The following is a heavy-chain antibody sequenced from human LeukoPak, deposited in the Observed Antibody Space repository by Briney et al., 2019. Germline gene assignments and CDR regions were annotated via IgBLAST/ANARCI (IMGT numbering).Heavy chain of an antibody. V-gene: IGHV4-34*01. D-gene: IGHD6-13*01. CDR1: GGSISRYY. CDR2: INHSGST. Sequence: SETLSLTCTVSGGSISRYYWSWIRQPPGKGLEWIGEINHSGSTNYNPSLKSRVTISVDTSKNQFSLKLSSVTAADTAVYYCARGRSWYGGVWFDPWGQGTLVTVSS. CDR3: ARGRSWYGGVWFDP. J-gene: IGHJ5*02.